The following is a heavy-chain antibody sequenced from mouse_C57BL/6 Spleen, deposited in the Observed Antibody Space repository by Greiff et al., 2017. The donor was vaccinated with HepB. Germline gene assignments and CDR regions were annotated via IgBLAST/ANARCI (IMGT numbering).Heavy chain of an antibody. CDR2: ISYDGSN. Sequence: EVQLQQPGPGLVKPSQSLSLTCSVTGYSITSGYYWNWIRQFPGNKLEWMGYISYDGSNNYNPSLKNRISITRDTSKNQFFLKLNSVTTEDTATYYCARDSNWYYFDYWGQGTTLTVSS. CDR3: ARDSNWYYFDY. V-gene: IGHV3-6*01. J-gene: IGHJ2*01. D-gene: IGHD4-1*02. CDR1: GYSITSGYY.